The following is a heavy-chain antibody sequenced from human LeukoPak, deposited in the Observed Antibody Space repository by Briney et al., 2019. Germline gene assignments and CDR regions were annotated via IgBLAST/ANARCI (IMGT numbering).Heavy chain of an antibody. CDR2: IYYSGST. CDR1: GGSISTYY. CDR3: ARDPRSSGYCSGGSCSDWFDP. D-gene: IGHD2-15*01. V-gene: IGHV4-59*01. J-gene: IGHJ5*02. Sequence: SETLSLTCTVSGGSISTYYWTWIRQPPGKGLEWIGCIYYSGSTSYNPSLKSRVTISVDTSKNQFSLKLSSVTAADAAVYYCARDPRSSGYCSGGSCSDWFDPWGQGTLVTVSS.